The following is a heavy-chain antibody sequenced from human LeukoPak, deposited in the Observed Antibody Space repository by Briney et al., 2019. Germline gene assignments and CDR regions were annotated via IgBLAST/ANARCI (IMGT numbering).Heavy chain of an antibody. V-gene: IGHV3-30-3*01. D-gene: IGHD6-6*01. CDR1: GLTFRNYA. Sequence: GRSLRLSCAASGLTFRNYAMHWVRQAPGKGLEWVAVISYDGSNKYYADSVKGRFTISRDNSKNTLDLQMNSLRAEDTAVYYCASIAARRDNWFDPWGQGTLVTVSS. J-gene: IGHJ5*02. CDR3: ASIAARRDNWFDP. CDR2: ISYDGSNK.